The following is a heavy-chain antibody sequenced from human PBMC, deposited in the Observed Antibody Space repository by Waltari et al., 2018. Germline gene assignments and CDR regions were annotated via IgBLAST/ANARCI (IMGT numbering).Heavy chain of an antibody. CDR1: GFTFSSYA. D-gene: IGHD5-12*01. CDR2: ISYDGSNK. V-gene: IGHV3-30-3*01. Sequence: QVQLVESGGGVVQPGRSLRLSWAASGFTFSSYAMHWVRQAPGKGLEWVAVISYDGSNKYYADSGKGRFTISRDNSKNTLYLQMNSLRAEDTAVYYCAGDREVAVPAYFDYWGQGTLVTVSS. CDR3: AGDREVAVPAYFDY. J-gene: IGHJ4*02.